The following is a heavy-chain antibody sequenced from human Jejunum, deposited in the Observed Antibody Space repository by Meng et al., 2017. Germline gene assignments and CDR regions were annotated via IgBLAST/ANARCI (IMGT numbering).Heavy chain of an antibody. CDR1: GFTLSGYW. CDR2: LSIDGSTT. CDR3: VREWSAFDY. J-gene: IGHJ4*02. Sequence: GESLKISCAASGFTLSGYWMHWVRQVPGKGLVWVSDLSIDGSTTRYADSVKGRFTISRDSAKNTLFLQMNSLRAEDTAVYYCVREWSAFDYWGQGTLVTVSS. V-gene: IGHV3-74*01. D-gene: IGHD2-15*01.